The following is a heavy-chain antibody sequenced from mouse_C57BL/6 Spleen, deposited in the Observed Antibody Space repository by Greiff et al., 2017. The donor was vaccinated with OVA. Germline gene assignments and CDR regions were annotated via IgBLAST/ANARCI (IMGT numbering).Heavy chain of an antibody. J-gene: IGHJ2*01. CDR1: GFTFSDYY. CDR3: AREGGGPFDY. CDR2: INYDGSST. V-gene: IGHV5-16*01. Sequence: DVKLVESEGGLVQPGRSLKLSCTASGFTFSDYYMAWVRQVPEKGLEWVANINYDGSSTYYLDSLKSRFIISRDNAKNILYLQMSSLKSEDTATYYCAREGGGPFDYWGQGTTLTVSS.